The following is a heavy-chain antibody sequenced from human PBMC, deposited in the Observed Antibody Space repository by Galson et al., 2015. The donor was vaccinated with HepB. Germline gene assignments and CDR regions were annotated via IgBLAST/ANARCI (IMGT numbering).Heavy chain of an antibody. Sequence: SLRLSCAGSGFPFSSYALHWVRQAPGRGPEWVAAISFDGRNDFYADSVRGRFTVSRDNARNTLFLQLNSLGTEDTAVYYCAGEQSLDTDLVVTVPAILAYWGQGTQVIVSS. CDR2: ISFDGRND. D-gene: IGHD2-2*01. V-gene: IGHV3-30*04. J-gene: IGHJ4*02. CDR3: AGEQSLDTDLVVTVPAILAY. CDR1: GFPFSSYA.